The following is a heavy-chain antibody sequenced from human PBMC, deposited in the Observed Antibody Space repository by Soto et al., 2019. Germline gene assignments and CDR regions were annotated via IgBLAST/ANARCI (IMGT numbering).Heavy chain of an antibody. CDR2: IYYSGST. Sequence: QLQLQESGPGLVTPSETLYLTCTVSGGSIRSSSYYWGWIRQPPGKGLEWIGSIYYSGSTYYNPSLKSRVTISVDTSKNQFCRKLSSVTAANTAVYYCARLSGVVASSLIDYWGQGTLVTVSS. CDR3: ARLSGVVASSLIDY. D-gene: IGHD2-15*01. CDR1: GGSIRSSSYY. V-gene: IGHV4-39*01. J-gene: IGHJ4*02.